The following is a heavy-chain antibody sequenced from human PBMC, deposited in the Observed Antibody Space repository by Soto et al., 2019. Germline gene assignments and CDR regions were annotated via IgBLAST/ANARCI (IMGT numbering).Heavy chain of an antibody. CDR2: FDPEAGET. J-gene: IGHJ4*02. D-gene: IGHD7-27*01. Sequence: QVQLVQSGAEVKKPGASVKVSCKVSGYTLTELSMHWVRQAPGKGLEWMGGFDPEAGETIYAQKFQGRVTMTEDTSTDRADMEPSSLSSEDTAVYYCATSFNWGGTLYYFDYWGQGALVTVSS. CDR1: GYTLTELS. V-gene: IGHV1-24*01. CDR3: ATSFNWGGTLYYFDY.